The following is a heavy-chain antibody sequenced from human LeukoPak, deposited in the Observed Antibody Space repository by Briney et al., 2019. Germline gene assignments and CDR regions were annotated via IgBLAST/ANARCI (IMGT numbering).Heavy chain of an antibody. CDR1: GYTFTSYG. CDR3: ARKGINDDFWSGSDPKMVYYYYGMDV. D-gene: IGHD3-3*01. J-gene: IGHJ6*02. V-gene: IGHV1-2*06. CDR2: INPNSGGT. Sequence: ASVKVSCKASGYTFTSYGISWVRQAPGQGLEWMGRINPNSGGTNYAQKFQGRVTMTRDTSISTAYMELSRLRSDDTAVYYCARKGINDDFWSGSDPKMVYYYYGMDVWGQGTTVTVSS.